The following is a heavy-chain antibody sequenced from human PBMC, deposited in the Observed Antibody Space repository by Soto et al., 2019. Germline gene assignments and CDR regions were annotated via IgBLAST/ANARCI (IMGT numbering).Heavy chain of an antibody. D-gene: IGHD3-22*01. V-gene: IGHV4-30-4*01. CDR2: IYYSGST. J-gene: IGHJ4*02. CDR1: GCSISSCDYY. Sequence: SETLSLTCTVSGCSISSCDYYWSWIRQPPGKGLEWIGYIYYSGSTYYNPSLKSRVTISVDTSKNQFSLKLSSVTAADTAVYYCARANFKSSGYYYWGQGTLVTVSS. CDR3: ARANFKSSGYYY.